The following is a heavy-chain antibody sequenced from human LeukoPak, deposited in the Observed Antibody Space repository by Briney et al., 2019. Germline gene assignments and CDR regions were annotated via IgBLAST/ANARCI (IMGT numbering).Heavy chain of an antibody. CDR3: ARDFLLIPGYSSSWYGFALDY. D-gene: IGHD6-13*01. CDR2: IYTSGST. Sequence: PSETLSLTCTVSGGSISSYYWSWIRQPAGKGLEWIGRIYTSGSTNYNPSLKSRVTMSVDTSKNQFSLKLSSVTAADTAVYYCARDFLLIPGYSSSWYGFALDYWGQGTLVTVSS. J-gene: IGHJ4*02. CDR1: GGSISSYY. V-gene: IGHV4-4*07.